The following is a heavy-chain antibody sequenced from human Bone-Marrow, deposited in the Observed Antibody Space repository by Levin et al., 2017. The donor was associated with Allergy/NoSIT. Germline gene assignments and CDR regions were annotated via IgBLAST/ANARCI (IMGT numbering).Heavy chain of an antibody. V-gene: IGHV3-23*01. Sequence: GGSLRLSCAASGFTFSDFAMSWVRQAPGKGLEWVSALTGSGDSAYYADSVRGRFTISRDNSKNTLYLQMNSLRADDTAIYYCVKDCTATPGKEKMLWDYWGQGTLVTVSS. D-gene: IGHD3-16*01. J-gene: IGHJ4*02. CDR3: VKDCTATPGKEKMLWDY. CDR1: GFTFSDFA. CDR2: LTGSGDSA.